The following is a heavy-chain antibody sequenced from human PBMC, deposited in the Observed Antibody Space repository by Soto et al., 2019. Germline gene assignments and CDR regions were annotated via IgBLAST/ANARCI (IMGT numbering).Heavy chain of an antibody. CDR3: TAEDSSGYPLGGY. CDR1: GFAFSFSA. Sequence: LRLFCEAPGFAFSFSAMNWVRQASGKGLEWVGRIRSKANGYATAYAASVKGRFTISRDDSKNTAYLQMNSLKTEDTAVYYCTAEDSSGYPLGGYWGRETLVTVSS. D-gene: IGHD3-22*01. V-gene: IGHV3-73*01. CDR2: IRSKANGYAT. J-gene: IGHJ4*02.